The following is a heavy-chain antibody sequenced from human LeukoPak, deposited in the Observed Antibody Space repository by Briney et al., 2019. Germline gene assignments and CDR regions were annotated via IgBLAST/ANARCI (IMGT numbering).Heavy chain of an antibody. D-gene: IGHD3-3*01. CDR2: IYYSGST. CDR1: GGSISSYY. V-gene: IGHV4-59*12. J-gene: IGHJ5*02. Sequence: SETLSLTCTVSGGSISSYYWSWIRQPPGKGLKWIGYIYYSGSTNNNPSLKSRVTISADTSKNQFSLKVKSVTAADTAVYYCAKNGQSGFSFDPWGQGTLVTVSS. CDR3: AKNGQSGFSFDP.